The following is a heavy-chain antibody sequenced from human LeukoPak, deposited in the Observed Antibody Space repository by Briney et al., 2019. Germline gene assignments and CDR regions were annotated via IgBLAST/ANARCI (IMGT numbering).Heavy chain of an antibody. D-gene: IGHD5-18*01. Sequence: SETLSLTCAVYGGSFSSYYWSWIRQPPGKGLEWIGYIYYSGSTNYSPSLKSRVTISVDTSKNQFSLKLSSVTAADTAVYYCARGVVDTAMVGLLFDYWGQGTLVTVSS. J-gene: IGHJ4*02. V-gene: IGHV4-59*01. CDR1: GGSFSSYY. CDR2: IYYSGST. CDR3: ARGVVDTAMVGLLFDY.